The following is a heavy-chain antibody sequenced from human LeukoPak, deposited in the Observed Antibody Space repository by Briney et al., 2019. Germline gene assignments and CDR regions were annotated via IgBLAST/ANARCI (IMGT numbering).Heavy chain of an antibody. J-gene: IGHJ4*02. CDR1: GFTFSNYW. V-gene: IGHV3-7*03. D-gene: IGHD3-10*01. CDR3: AKDRGGRVSGYEGADY. Sequence: PGGSLRLSCAASGFTFSNYWMNWVRLAPGKGLEWVANIKQDGSEKYYVDSVKGRFTISRDNAKNSLFLQMNSLRAEDTAVYYCAKDRGGRVSGYEGADYWGQGTLVTVSS. CDR2: IKQDGSEK.